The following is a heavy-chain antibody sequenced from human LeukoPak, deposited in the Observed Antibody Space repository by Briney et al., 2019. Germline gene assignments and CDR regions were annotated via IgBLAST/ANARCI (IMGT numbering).Heavy chain of an antibody. Sequence: SSETLSLTCAVYGGSFSGYYWSWIRQPPGKGLEWIGEINHSGSTNYNPSLKSRVTISVDTSKNQFSLKLSSVTAADTAVYYCARGSVDSSSWYVYFDYWGQGTLVTVSS. CDR1: GGSFSGYY. J-gene: IGHJ4*02. CDR3: ARGSVDSSSWYVYFDY. CDR2: INHSGST. V-gene: IGHV4-34*01. D-gene: IGHD6-13*01.